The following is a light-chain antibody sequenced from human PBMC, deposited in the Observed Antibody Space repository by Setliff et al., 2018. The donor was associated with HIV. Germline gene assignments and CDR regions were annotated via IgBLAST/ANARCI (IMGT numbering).Light chain of an antibody. CDR1: SSDIGDYES. J-gene: IGLJ2*01. V-gene: IGLV2-23*02. CDR2: DVT. Sequence: QSALTQPASVSGSPGQSITISCTGSSSDIGDYESVSWYQQHPGEVPKLMIYDVTKRPSGVSNRFSASKSGNTASLTISGLQAEDEAHNYCCSYAGGDTWIFGGGTK. CDR3: CSYAGGDTWI.